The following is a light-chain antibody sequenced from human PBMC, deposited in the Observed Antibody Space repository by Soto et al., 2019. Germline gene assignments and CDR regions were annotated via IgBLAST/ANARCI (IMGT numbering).Light chain of an antibody. CDR1: QSVSSSY. CDR3: QQYGSPSGT. J-gene: IGKJ1*01. Sequence: EIVLTQSPGTLSLSPGERATLSCRASQSVSSSYLAWYQQKPGQAPRLLIYGVSSRATGIADRFSGSGSGTDFTLTISRLEPEDFAVYYWQQYGSPSGTFGQGTKVEIK. V-gene: IGKV3-20*01. CDR2: GVS.